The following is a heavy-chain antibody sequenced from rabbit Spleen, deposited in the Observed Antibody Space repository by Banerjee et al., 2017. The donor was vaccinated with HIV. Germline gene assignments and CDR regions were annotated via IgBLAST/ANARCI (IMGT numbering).Heavy chain of an antibody. V-gene: IGHV1S45*01. CDR2: IAGSSSGFT. CDR1: GFSFNNNYY. Sequence: QEQLVESGGGLVKPGGTVTLTCTASGFSFNNNYYMCWVRQAPGKGLEWIACIAGSSSGFTYSATWAKGRFTISKTSSTTVTLQMTSLTAADTATYFCARDAGTSFSTYGMDLWGQGTLVTVS. CDR3: ARDAGTSFSTYGMDL. D-gene: IGHD8-1*01. J-gene: IGHJ6*01.